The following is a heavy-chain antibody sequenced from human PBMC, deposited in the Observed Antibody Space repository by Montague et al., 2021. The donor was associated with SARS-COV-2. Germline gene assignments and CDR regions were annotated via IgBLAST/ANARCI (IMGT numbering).Heavy chain of an antibody. V-gene: IGHV3-74*01. D-gene: IGHD6-13*01. CDR3: ARRVLPINSWYGVDR. J-gene: IGHJ5*02. CDR2: ISADGITT. Sequence: SLRLSCAASGFTLSSYWMHWVRQAPGKSLVWVSLISADGITTTYADSVKGRFTISKDSAKNPLYLQMNSLSAEDKAVYYCARRVLPINSWYGVDRWGQGTLVTVSS. CDR1: GFTLSSYW.